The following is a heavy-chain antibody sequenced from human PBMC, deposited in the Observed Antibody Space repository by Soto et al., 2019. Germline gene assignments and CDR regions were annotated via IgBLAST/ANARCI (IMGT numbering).Heavy chain of an antibody. J-gene: IGHJ4*02. CDR1: EGTFNSYA. CDR2: IIPYYNTL. Sequence: QAQVVQSGAEVRKPGSSVKLSCKASEGTFNSYAIAWVRQAPGQGLEWMGGIIPYYNTLNYAQKFQDRVTITADDSTNTVYMELSSLRADDTAVYFCATGASRWYPYFFDSWAQGTLVTVSS. V-gene: IGHV1-69*01. D-gene: IGHD6-13*01. CDR3: ATGASRWYPYFFDS.